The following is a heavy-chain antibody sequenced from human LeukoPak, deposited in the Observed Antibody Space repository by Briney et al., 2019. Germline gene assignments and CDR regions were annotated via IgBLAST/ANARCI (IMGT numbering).Heavy chain of an antibody. J-gene: IGHJ6*03. V-gene: IGHV4-39*07. CDR3: ARASYRSRGYHYYLDV. CDR2: IYYSGYT. Sequence: PSETLSLTCSVSSGSINNSSYYWGWVRQPPGKGLEWIGTIYYSGYTYYNPSLKSRLTISVDTSNNQFSLKLTSVTAADTALYYCARASYRSRGYHYYLDVWGKGTTVTVSS. D-gene: IGHD4-11*01. CDR1: SGSINNSSYY.